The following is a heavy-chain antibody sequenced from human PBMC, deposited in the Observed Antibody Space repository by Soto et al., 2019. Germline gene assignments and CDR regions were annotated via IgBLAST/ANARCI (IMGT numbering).Heavy chain of an antibody. V-gene: IGHV5-51*01. CDR2: IYPGDSDI. Sequence: GESLKISCKGSGYSFANYWIGWVRQMPGKGLEWMGIIYPGDSDIRYSPSFQGQVTISADKSITTTYLQWSGLKASDTAIYYCVRSRGVRRGCTRRSNYYGMDVWGQGTTVTVAS. CDR3: VRSRGVRRGCTRRSNYYGMDV. J-gene: IGHJ6*02. CDR1: GYSFANYW. D-gene: IGHD2-15*01.